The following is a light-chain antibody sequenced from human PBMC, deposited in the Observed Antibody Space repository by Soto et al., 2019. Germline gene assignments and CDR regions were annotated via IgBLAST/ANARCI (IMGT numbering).Light chain of an antibody. Sequence: EIVLTQSPATLSLSPGERATLSCRASQSVSSSLVWYQQKRGQAPRLLIYDASNRDTGIPARFSGSGSGTDFSLTISSLEPEDFVVYYCQQRKNWPEFTFGPGTKVDIK. CDR1: QSVSSS. CDR3: QQRKNWPEFT. CDR2: DAS. V-gene: IGKV3-11*01. J-gene: IGKJ3*01.